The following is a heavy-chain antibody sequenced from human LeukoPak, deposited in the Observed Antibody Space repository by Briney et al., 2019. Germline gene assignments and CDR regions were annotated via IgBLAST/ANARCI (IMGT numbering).Heavy chain of an antibody. J-gene: IGHJ4*02. CDR2: ISACNGNT. D-gene: IGHD3-22*01. V-gene: IGHV1-18*01. Sequence: ASVKVSCKASGYTFTSYGISWVRQAPGQGLEWMGWISACNGNTNYAQKLQGRVTMTTDTSTSTAYMELRSLRSDDTAVYYCARVTVDYYDSSGYSYWGQGTLVTVSS. CDR1: GYTFTSYG. CDR3: ARVTVDYYDSSGYSY.